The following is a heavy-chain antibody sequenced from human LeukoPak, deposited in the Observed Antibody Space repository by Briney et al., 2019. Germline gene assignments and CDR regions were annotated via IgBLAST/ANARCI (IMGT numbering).Heavy chain of an antibody. V-gene: IGHV1-8*01. Sequence: ASVKVSCKASGYTFTSYDINWVRQATGQGLEWMGWMNPNSGNTGYAQKFQGRVTMTRNTFISTAYMELSSLRSEDTAVYYCARCPMVRGVIFGQNWFDPWGQGTLVTVSS. CDR2: MNPNSGNT. CDR1: GYTFTSYD. D-gene: IGHD3-10*01. J-gene: IGHJ5*02. CDR3: ARCPMVRGVIFGQNWFDP.